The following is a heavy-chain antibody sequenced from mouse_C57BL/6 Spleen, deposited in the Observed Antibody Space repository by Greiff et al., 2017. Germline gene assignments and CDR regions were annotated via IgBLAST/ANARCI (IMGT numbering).Heavy chain of an antibody. D-gene: IGHD2-5*01. V-gene: IGHV1-15*01. CDR2: IDPETGGT. CDR3: TGEVYYSNKGAMDY. CDR1: GYTFTDYE. Sequence: QVQLKESGAELVRPGASVTLSCKASGYTFTDYEMHWVKQTPVHGLEWIGAIDPETGGTAYNQKFKGKAILTADKSSSTAYMELRSLTSEDSAVYYCTGEVYYSNKGAMDYWGQGTSVTVSS. J-gene: IGHJ4*01.